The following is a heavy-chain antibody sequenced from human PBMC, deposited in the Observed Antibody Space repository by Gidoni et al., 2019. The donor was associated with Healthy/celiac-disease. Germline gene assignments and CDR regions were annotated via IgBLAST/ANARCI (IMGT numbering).Heavy chain of an antibody. CDR1: GGSFSGYY. CDR2: INHSGST. V-gene: IGHV4-34*01. D-gene: IGHD6-19*01. CDR3: ARASGQWLVP. Sequence: QVQLQQWGAGLLKPSETLSLTCAVYGGSFSGYYWSWIRQPPGKGLEWIGEINHSGSTNYNPSLKSRVTISVDTSKNQFSLKLSSVTAADTAVYYCARASGQWLVPWGQGTLVTVSS. J-gene: IGHJ5*02.